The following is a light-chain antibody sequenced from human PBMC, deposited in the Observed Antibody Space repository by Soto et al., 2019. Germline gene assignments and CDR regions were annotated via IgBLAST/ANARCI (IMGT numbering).Light chain of an antibody. CDR3: RHFHT. J-gene: IGKJ2*01. Sequence: AIRMTQSPSSLSASTGDRVTITCRASQGISSYLVWYQQKPGKAPNVLIFDASSLQTGVPSRFSGSGSGTEFTLTITSLQPEDFATYYCRHFHTLGQGTKVDTK. CDR1: QGISSY. CDR2: DAS. V-gene: IGKV1-8*01.